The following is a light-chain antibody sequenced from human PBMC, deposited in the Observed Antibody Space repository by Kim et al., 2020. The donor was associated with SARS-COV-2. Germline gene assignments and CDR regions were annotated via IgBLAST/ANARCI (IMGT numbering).Light chain of an antibody. CDR3: HHRSLWTPT. CDR1: QSVETS. V-gene: IGKV3-11*01. Sequence: LAPGETSTLSCMASQSVETSLVWYQLKPGRAPRLNIFDGSRSVTGTPARFSGTGSGTDFTLTISSLEPEDVALFFCHHRSLWTPTFGGGTKVDIK. CDR2: DGS. J-gene: IGKJ4*01.